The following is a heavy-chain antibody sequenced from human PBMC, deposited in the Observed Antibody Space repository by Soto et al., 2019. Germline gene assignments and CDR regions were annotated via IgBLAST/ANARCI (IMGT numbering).Heavy chain of an antibody. D-gene: IGHD3-9*01. CDR3: AKDLYYDILTGYYPAYH. Sequence: GSLRLSCAASGFTFSSYAMSWVRQAPGKGLEWVSAISGSGGSTYYADSVKGRFTISRDNSKNTLYLQMNSLRAEDTAVYYCAKDLYYDILTGYYPAYHWGQGTLVTVSS. V-gene: IGHV3-23*01. CDR2: ISGSGGST. CDR1: GFTFSSYA. J-gene: IGHJ5*02.